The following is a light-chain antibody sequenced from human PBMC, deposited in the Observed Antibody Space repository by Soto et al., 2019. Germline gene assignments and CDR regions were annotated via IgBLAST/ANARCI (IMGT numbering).Light chain of an antibody. V-gene: IGKV3-20*01. CDR1: RNVDSNY. Sequence: EVVLTQSPGTLSLSPGEEVTLSCRTSRNVDSNYVAWYQHQRGQAPRLLIYGASKRATGIPDRFSGSGSGTDVTLNIRGLEAEDSAVYYCPHSCDSPLFTFGAGTKLH. CDR3: PHSCDSPLFT. CDR2: GAS. J-gene: IGKJ3*01.